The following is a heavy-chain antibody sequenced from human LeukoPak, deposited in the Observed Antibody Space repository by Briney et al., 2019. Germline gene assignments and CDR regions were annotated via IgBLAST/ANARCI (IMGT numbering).Heavy chain of an antibody. CDR1: GFTFSGYA. V-gene: IGHV3-30-3*01. J-gene: IGHJ4*02. CDR3: ASRYSSSWYVLDY. D-gene: IGHD6-13*01. Sequence: GGSLRLSCAASGFTFSGYAMHWVRQAPGKGLEWVAVISYDGSNEYYADSVKGRFTISRDNSKNTLYLQMNSLRAEDTAVYYCASRYSSSWYVLDYWGQGTLVTVSS. CDR2: ISYDGSNE.